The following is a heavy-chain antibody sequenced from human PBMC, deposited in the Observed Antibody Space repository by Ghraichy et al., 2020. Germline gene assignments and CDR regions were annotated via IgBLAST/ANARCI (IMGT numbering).Heavy chain of an antibody. J-gene: IGHJ2*01. CDR3: ARHIGVRYAWCSSTSCYPPRNWYFDL. V-gene: IGHV4-39*01. Sequence: SETLSLTCTVSGGSISSSSYYWGWIRQPPGKGLEWIGSIYYSGSTYYNPSLKSRVTISVDTSKNQFSLKLSSVTAADTAVYYCARHIGVRYAWCSSTSCYPPRNWYFDLCGRGTLVTVSS. D-gene: IGHD2-2*01. CDR2: IYYSGST. CDR1: GGSISSSSYY.